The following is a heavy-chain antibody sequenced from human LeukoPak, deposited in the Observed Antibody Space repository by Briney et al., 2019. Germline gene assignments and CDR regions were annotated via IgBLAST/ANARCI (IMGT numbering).Heavy chain of an antibody. V-gene: IGHV1-18*01. CDR2: IIAYNGNT. Sequence: ASVKVSCKASGYTFTSYGISWVRQAPGQGLEWMGWIIAYNGNTNYAQKLQGRVTMTTDTSTGTAYMELRSLRSDDTAVYYCARGRKYYDFWSGLDYWGQGTLVTVSS. D-gene: IGHD3-3*01. CDR1: GYTFTSYG. J-gene: IGHJ4*02. CDR3: ARGRKYYDFWSGLDY.